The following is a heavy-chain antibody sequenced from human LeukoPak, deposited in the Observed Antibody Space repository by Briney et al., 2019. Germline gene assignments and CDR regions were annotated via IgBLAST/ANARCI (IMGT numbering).Heavy chain of an antibody. V-gene: IGHV4-39*01. CDR1: GVSISSSNSY. CDR2: IYYSGNT. CDR3: ARGAAPGKMSWFDP. Sequence: SETLSLTCTVSGVSISSSNSYWGWIRQPPGKGLEWIGSIYYSGNTYYNPSLKSRLTTSVDTSKNQFSLQLSSVTAADTAVYYCARGAAPGKMSWFDPWGQGTLVTVSS. D-gene: IGHD6-13*01. J-gene: IGHJ5*02.